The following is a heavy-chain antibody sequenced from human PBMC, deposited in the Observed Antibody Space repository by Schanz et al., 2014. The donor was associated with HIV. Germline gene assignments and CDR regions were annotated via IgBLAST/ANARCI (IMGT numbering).Heavy chain of an antibody. D-gene: IGHD3-3*01. Sequence: QVHLVQSGTEVKKPGSSVKVSCKASGGAFNSHTISWLRQAPGQGPVWMGAIIPFTGSSNYAQEFQGRVTMTRNTSISAAYMELSSLRADDTAVYYCARGSLYNNYELTYFDSWGQGALVTVSS. CDR2: IIPFTGSS. V-gene: IGHV1-69*16. CDR1: GGAFNSHT. CDR3: ARGSLYNNYELTYFDS. J-gene: IGHJ4*02.